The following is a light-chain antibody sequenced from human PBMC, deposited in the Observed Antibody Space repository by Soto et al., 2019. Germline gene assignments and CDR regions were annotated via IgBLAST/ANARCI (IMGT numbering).Light chain of an antibody. CDR1: QSISSW. Sequence: DIQMTQSPSTLSASVGDRVTITCRASQSISSWLAWYQQKPGKAPKLLIYKASSFESGVPSRFSGSGSGTDFTLTISSLQPDDFATYYYQQYNSYSPTFGQGTKVEIK. J-gene: IGKJ1*01. V-gene: IGKV1-5*03. CDR3: QQYNSYSPT. CDR2: KAS.